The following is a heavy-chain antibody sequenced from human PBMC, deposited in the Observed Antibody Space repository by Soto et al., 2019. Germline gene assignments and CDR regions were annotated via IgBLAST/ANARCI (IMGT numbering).Heavy chain of an antibody. CDR1: GGSISSGGYS. J-gene: IGHJ4*02. Sequence: PSETLSLTCAVSGGSISSGGYSWSWIRQPPGKGLEWIGYMYHSGNTYYNPSLKSRVTISIDRSKNQFSLKLSSVTAADTAVYYCARHETHHGDYYYWSQGTLVTVSS. CDR2: MYHSGNT. V-gene: IGHV4-30-2*01. CDR3: ARHETHHGDYYY. D-gene: IGHD4-17*01.